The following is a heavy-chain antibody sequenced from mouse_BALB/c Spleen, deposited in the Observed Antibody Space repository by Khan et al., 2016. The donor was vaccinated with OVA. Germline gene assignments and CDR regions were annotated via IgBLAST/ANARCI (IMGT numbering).Heavy chain of an antibody. V-gene: IGHV5-6*01. J-gene: IGHJ3*01. CDR3: TRLAYYYNSEGFAY. CDR1: GFTFSTYG. Sequence: EVQLVESGGDLVKPGGSLKLSCAASGFTFSTYGMSWVRQTPAKRLEWVAALSSGGSYTYYPDSAKGRFIISRDNAKNTLYLQMSSLKSEDTAMYYCTRLAYYYNSEGFAYWGQGTLVTVSA. D-gene: IGHD1-1*01. CDR2: LSSGGSYT.